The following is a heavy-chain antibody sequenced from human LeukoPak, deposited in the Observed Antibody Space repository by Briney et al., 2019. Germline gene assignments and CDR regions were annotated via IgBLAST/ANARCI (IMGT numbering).Heavy chain of an antibody. V-gene: IGHV4-4*07. CDR1: GGSLSGYY. CDR3: ATSATGDSTGYYYFHFHH. D-gene: IGHD3-22*01. Sequence: SETLSLTCSVSGGSLSGYYWSWIRQPAGKGLEWIGRISTSGRTDYNPSLKSRVTMSVETSKNQFSLKLTSVTAADTAVYYCATSATGDSTGYYYFHFHHWGQGTLVTVSS. CDR2: ISTSGRT. J-gene: IGHJ1*01.